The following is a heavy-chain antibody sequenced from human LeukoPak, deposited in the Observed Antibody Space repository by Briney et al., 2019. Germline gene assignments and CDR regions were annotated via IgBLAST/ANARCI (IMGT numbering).Heavy chain of an antibody. CDR1: GGSISSSTYY. J-gene: IGHJ4*02. CDR3: ARHRVGATPTYFDY. V-gene: IGHV4-39*01. CDR2: IYYSGTT. D-gene: IGHD1-26*01. Sequence: SETLSLTCTVSGGSISSSTYYWGWIRQPPGKGLEWIGTIYYSGTTYYNPSLKSRVTMSVDTSKNQFSLKLSSVTAADTAVYYCARHRVGATPTYFDYWGQGTLVTVSS.